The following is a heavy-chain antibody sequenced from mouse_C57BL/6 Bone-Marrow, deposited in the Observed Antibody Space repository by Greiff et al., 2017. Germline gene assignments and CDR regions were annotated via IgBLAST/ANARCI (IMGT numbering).Heavy chain of an antibody. D-gene: IGHD4-1*01. CDR1: GYTFTSYW. V-gene: IGHV1-69*01. CDR3: ARSWVYYYAMDY. Sequence: QVQLQQPGAELVMPGASVKLSCKASGYTFTSYWMHWVKQRPGQGLEWIGEIDPSDSYTYYNQKFKGKSTLTVDKSSSTAYMQLSSLTSEDSAVYYGARSWVYYYAMDYWGQGASVTVSS. CDR2: IDPSDSYT. J-gene: IGHJ4*01.